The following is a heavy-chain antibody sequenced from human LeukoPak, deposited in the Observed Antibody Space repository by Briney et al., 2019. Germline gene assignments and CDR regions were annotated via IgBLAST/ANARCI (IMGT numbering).Heavy chain of an antibody. J-gene: IGHJ4*02. CDR2: IRYDAITQ. CDR3: AKDKLWGEDYFDY. Sequence: GGSLRLSCAASGFTFSNYGMHWVRQAPGKGLKWVAFIRYDAITQYYADSVKGRFTISRDNSKNTLYLQMNSLRAEDTAIYYCAKDKLWGEDYFDYWGQGTLVTVSS. CDR1: GFTFSNYG. V-gene: IGHV3-30*02. D-gene: IGHD3-16*01.